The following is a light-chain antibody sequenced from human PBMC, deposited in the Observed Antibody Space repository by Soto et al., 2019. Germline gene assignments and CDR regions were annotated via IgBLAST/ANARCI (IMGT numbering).Light chain of an antibody. CDR1: QSVRSN. V-gene: IGKV3-15*01. CDR2: DAS. J-gene: IGKJ1*01. CDR3: QQYYRWPQT. Sequence: EIVMTQSPVTLSVSTGERATLSCRASQSVRSNLAWYQQKPGQAPRLLMYDASTRATGIPARFSGSGSGTEFTLTISSLQSEDFAVYYCQQYYRWPQTFGQGTKVDIK.